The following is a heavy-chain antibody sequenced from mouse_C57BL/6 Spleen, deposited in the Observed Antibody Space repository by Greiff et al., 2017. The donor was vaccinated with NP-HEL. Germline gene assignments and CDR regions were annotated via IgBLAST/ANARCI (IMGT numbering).Heavy chain of an antibody. CDR2: IYPGDGDT. CDR3: ARRSDYNAMDY. Sequence: QVHVKQSGAELVKPGASVKISCKASGYAFSSYWMNWVKQRPGKGLEWIGQIYPGDGDTNYNGKFKGKATLTADKSSSTAYMQLSSLTSEDSAVYFCARRSDYNAMDYWGQGTSVTVSS. V-gene: IGHV1-80*01. CDR1: GYAFSSYW. D-gene: IGHD2-12*01. J-gene: IGHJ4*01.